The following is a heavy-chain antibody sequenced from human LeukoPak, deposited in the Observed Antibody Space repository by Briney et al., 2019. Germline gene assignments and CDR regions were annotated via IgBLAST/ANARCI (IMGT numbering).Heavy chain of an antibody. CDR1: GGSFSGYY. J-gene: IGHJ6*03. CDR2: INHSGST. Sequence: SETLSLTCTVYGGSFSGYYWSWIRQPPGKGLEWIGEINHSGSTNYNPSLKSRVTISVDTSKNQFSLKLSSVTAADTAVYYCARGLVSSSWYRYYYYYMDVWGKGTTVTVSS. V-gene: IGHV4-34*01. D-gene: IGHD6-13*01. CDR3: ARGLVSSSWYRYYYYYMDV.